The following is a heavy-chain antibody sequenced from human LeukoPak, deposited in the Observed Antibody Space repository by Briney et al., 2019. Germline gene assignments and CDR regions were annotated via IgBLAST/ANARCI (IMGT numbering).Heavy chain of an antibody. D-gene: IGHD2-15*01. V-gene: IGHV4-39*07. CDR1: GGSISSSSYY. J-gene: IGHJ4*02. CDR2: IYYSGST. CDR3: ARSRPFCSGGSCYSGYFDY. Sequence: TRSETLSLTCTVSGGSISSSSYYWGWIRQPPGKGLEWIGSIYYSGSTYYNPSLKSRVTISVDTSKNQFSLKLSSVTAADTAVYYCARSRPFCSGGSCYSGYFDYWGQGTLVTVSS.